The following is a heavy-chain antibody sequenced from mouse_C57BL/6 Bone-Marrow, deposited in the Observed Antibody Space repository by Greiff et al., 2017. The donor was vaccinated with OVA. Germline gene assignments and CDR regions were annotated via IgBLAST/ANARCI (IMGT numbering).Heavy chain of an antibody. CDR2: IYPRSGNT. J-gene: IGHJ2*01. CDR3: ASPIYYGNYCFDY. CDR1: GYTFTSYG. V-gene: IGHV1-81*01. Sequence: VKLVESGAELARPGASVKLSCKASGYTFTSYGISWVKQRTGQGLEWIGEIYPRSGNTYYNEKFKGKATLTADKSSSTAYMELRSLTSEDSAVYFCASPIYYGNYCFDYWGQGTTLTVSS. D-gene: IGHD2-1*01.